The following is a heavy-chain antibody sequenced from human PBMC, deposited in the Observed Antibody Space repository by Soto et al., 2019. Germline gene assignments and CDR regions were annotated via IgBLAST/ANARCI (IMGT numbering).Heavy chain of an antibody. Sequence: LETLPLTCAVYGGSFSGYYWRWIRQPPGKGLEWIGEINHSGSTNYNPSLKSRVTISVDTSKNQFSLKLSSVTAADTAVYYCARGGSSSSDYYYGMDVWGQGTTVTVSS. V-gene: IGHV4-34*01. J-gene: IGHJ6*02. D-gene: IGHD6-6*01. CDR3: ARGGSSSSDYYYGMDV. CDR1: GGSFSGYY. CDR2: INHSGST.